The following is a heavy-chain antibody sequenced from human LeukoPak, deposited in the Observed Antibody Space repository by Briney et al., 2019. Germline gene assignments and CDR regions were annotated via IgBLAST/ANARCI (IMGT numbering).Heavy chain of an antibody. CDR2: IYYSGST. V-gene: IGHV4-59*01. CDR1: GGSISSYY. CDR3: ARAHYYDSSGYPFDY. J-gene: IGHJ4*02. D-gene: IGHD3-22*01. Sequence: SETLSLTCTVSGGSISSYYWSWIRQPPGKGLEWIGYIYYSGSTNYNPSLKSRVTISVDTSKNQFSLKLSPVTAADTAVYYCARAHYYDSSGYPFDYWGQGTLVTVSS.